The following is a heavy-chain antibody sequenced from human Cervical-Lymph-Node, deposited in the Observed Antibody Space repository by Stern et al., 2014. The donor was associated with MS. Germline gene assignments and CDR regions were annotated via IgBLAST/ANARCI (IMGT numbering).Heavy chain of an antibody. CDR2: IYYSGST. Sequence: QVQLQESGPGLVKPSETLSLTCTVSGGSISSSSYYWGWIRQPPGKGLEWIGSIYYSGSTYYNPSLKSRVTISVDTSKNQFPLKLSSGTAADTAVYYCASSQVWELPHFDYWGQGTLVTVSS. V-gene: IGHV4-39*01. J-gene: IGHJ4*02. D-gene: IGHD1-26*01. CDR1: GGSISSSSYY. CDR3: ASSQVWELPHFDY.